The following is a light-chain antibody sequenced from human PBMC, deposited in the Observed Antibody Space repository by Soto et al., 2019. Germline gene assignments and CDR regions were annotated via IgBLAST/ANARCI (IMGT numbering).Light chain of an antibody. CDR1: SSNIGSNT. Sequence: QSVLTQPPSASGTPGQRVSISCSGSSSNIGSNTVNWYQQFPGTAPKLLIHSNNQRPSGVPDRFSGSKSGTSASLAISGLQSEDEAHYYCAAWDDSLNGGVFGGGTKLTVL. J-gene: IGLJ3*02. CDR2: SNN. V-gene: IGLV1-44*01. CDR3: AAWDDSLNGGV.